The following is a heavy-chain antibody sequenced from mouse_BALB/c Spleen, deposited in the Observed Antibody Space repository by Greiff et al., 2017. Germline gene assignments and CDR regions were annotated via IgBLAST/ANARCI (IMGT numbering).Heavy chain of an antibody. V-gene: IGHV1-5*01. D-gene: IGHD2-14*01. J-gene: IGHJ4*01. CDR3: TRGPYRYGAMDY. CDR1: GYSFTSYW. Sequence: EVQLQQSGTVLARPGASVKMSCKASGYSFTSYWMHWAKQRPGQGLEWIGAIYPGNSDTSYNQKFKGKAKLTAVTSASTAYMELSSLTNEDSAVYYCTRGPYRYGAMDYWGQGTSVTVSS. CDR2: IYPGNSDT.